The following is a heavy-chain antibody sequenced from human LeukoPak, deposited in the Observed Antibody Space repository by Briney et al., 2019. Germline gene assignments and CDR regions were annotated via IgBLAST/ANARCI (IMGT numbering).Heavy chain of an antibody. V-gene: IGHV3-74*01. J-gene: IGHJ5*02. CDR1: GFTFSSYW. CDR3: AKDPSSGWSPDYNWFDP. CDR2: IDGDGSST. D-gene: IGHD6-19*01. Sequence: GGSLRLSCAASGFTFSSYWMHWVRQAPGKGLVWVSRIDGDGSSTSSADSVKGRFTISRDNSKNTLYLQMSSLRAEDTAVYYCAKDPSSGWSPDYNWFDPWGQGTLVTVSS.